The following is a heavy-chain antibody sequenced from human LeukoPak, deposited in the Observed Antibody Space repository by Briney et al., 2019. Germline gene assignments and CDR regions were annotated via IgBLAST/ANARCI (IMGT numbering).Heavy chain of an antibody. CDR2: IYYSGTT. CDR1: GGSITNYY. Sequence: SETLSLTCTVSGGSITNYYWSWVRQPPGKGLEWVGYIYYSGTTNYNPSLKSRVTISVDTSRNQFSLKLTSVTPADTAVYYCAKLVSGSYSEWGQGTLVTVSS. CDR3: AKLVSGSYSE. J-gene: IGHJ4*02. V-gene: IGHV4-59*01. D-gene: IGHD1-26*01.